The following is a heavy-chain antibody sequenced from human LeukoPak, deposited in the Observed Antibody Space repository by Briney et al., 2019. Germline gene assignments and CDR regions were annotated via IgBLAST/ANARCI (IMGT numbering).Heavy chain of an antibody. CDR3: AKDIHRSGFNSFDP. Sequence: GGSLRLSCAASGFTFSSYAMSWVRQAPGKGLEWVSAISGSGGSTYYADSVKGRFTISRDNSKNTLYLQMNSLRAEATAVYYCAKDIHRSGFNSFDPWGQGTLVTVSS. CDR2: ISGSGGST. CDR1: GFTFSSYA. D-gene: IGHD6-19*01. V-gene: IGHV3-23*01. J-gene: IGHJ5*02.